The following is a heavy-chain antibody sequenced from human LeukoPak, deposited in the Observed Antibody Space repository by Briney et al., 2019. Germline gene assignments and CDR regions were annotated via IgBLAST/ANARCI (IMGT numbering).Heavy chain of an antibody. J-gene: IGHJ4*02. CDR2: IYTTGKT. CDR3: ARHGYTASHYFLDF. Sequence: SETLSLTCTVPSGSINSYYWGWVRQPAGRGLESIVRIYTTGKTDYNPSLKSRLTMSVDTSKRQFFLDLRSVTAADTAIYYCARHGYTASHYFLDFWSQGTLVTVSS. V-gene: IGHV4-4*07. D-gene: IGHD3-16*01. CDR1: SGSINSYY.